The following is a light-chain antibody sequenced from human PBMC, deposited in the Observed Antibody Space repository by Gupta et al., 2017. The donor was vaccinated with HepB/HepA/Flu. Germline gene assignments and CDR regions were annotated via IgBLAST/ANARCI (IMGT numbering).Light chain of an antibody. J-gene: IGLJ2*01. CDR1: KLGDKY. V-gene: IGLV3-1*01. CDR3: QTWDSSTGE. CDR2: QDT. Sequence: SYELTQPPSVSVSPGQTASITCSGDKLGDKYACWYQQKPGQSPVLVSYQDTKRPSGIPERFYGSNSGNTANLSISGTQAMDEAYYYCQTWDSSTGEFGGGTKLTVL.